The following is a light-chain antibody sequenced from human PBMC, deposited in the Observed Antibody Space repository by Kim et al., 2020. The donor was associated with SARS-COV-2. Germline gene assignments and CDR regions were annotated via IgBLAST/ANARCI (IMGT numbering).Light chain of an antibody. V-gene: IGLV1-47*01. CDR3: SAWDASLSGQV. Sequence: QRVVIACFGSHSNIGGNGVHWYQQRLPGTAPRPLIYRTNRRPSGVPDRFSASKSGTSASLAISGLRSEDEADYYCSAWDASLSGQVFGTGTKVTVL. CDR1: HSNIGGNG. CDR2: RTN. J-gene: IGLJ1*01.